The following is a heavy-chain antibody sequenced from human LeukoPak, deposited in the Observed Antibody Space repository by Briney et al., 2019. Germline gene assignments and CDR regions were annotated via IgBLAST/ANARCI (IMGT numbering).Heavy chain of an antibody. CDR1: GYTFTGHW. D-gene: IGHD3-16*01. CDR3: ASKAGDHQERPIFDY. J-gene: IGHJ4*02. V-gene: IGHV1-2*02. Sequence: ASVKVSCKASGYTFTGHWMHWVRQAPGQGLEWMGWINPSSGDTTYAQKFQGRVTMTRDTSITTAYMDLTRLTSDDAAVYYCASKAGDHQERPIFDYWGQGTLVTVSS. CDR2: INPSSGDT.